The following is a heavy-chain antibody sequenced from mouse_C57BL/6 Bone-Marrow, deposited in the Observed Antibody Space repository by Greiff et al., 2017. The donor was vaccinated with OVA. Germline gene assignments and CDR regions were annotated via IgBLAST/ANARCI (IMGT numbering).Heavy chain of an antibody. Sequence: EVQLVESGGGLVQPKGSLKLSCAASVFSFNTYAMNWVRQAPGKGLEWVARIRSKSNNYATYYADSVKDRFTISRDDSESMLYLQMNNLKTEDTAMYYCVRPRDGYYYDYWGQGTSVTVSS. J-gene: IGHJ4*01. V-gene: IGHV10-1*01. CDR1: VFSFNTYA. CDR3: VRPRDGYYYDY. CDR2: IRSKSNNYAT. D-gene: IGHD2-3*01.